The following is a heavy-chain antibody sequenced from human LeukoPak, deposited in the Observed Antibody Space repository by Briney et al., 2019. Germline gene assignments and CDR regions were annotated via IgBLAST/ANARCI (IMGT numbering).Heavy chain of an antibody. V-gene: IGHV1-2*04. J-gene: IGHJ4*02. CDR2: INPNTGDT. Sequence: ASVKVSCKTSGYTFTAYYIHWVRQAPGQGLEWMGRINPNTGDTNYAQRFQGWVTMTRDTSISTAYMELSRLRSDDTAVYYCAREGDGYNKWDYWGQGTLVTVSS. D-gene: IGHD5-24*01. CDR1: GYTFTAYY. CDR3: AREGDGYNKWDY.